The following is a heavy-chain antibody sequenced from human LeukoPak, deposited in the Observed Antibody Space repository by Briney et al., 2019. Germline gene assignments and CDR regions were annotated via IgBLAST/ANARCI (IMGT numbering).Heavy chain of an antibody. CDR2: ISSSGSTI. J-gene: IGHJ4*02. CDR1: GFTFSSYE. CDR3: AAVIRWLGNDY. D-gene: IGHD5-24*01. Sequence: PGGSLRLSYAASGFTFSSYEMNWVRQAPGKGLEWVSYISSSGSTIYYADSVKGRFAISRDNAKNSLYLQMNSLRAEDTAVYYCAAVIRWLGNDYWGQGTLVTVSS. V-gene: IGHV3-48*03.